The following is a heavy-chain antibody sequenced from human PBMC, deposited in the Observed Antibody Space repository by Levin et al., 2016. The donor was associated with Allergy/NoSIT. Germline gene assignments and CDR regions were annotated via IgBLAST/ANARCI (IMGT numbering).Heavy chain of an antibody. CDR2: IYPGDSDT. V-gene: IGHV5-51*01. J-gene: IGHJ4*02. Sequence: GESLKISCKGSGYSFTYWIAWVRQMPGKGLEWMGIIYPGDSDTRYSPSFQGQVTISADKSISTAYLQWRSLKASDTAMYYCARTRGYSSSSRFPFDYWGQGTLVTVSS. D-gene: IGHD6-6*01. CDR3: ARTRGYSSSSRFPFDY. CDR1: GYSFTYW.